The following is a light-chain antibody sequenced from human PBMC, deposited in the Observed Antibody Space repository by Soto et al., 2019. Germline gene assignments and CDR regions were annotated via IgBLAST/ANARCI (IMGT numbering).Light chain of an antibody. CDR2: DAS. Sequence: DSQMTQSPSTLSASSGDSVTITCRASQSISSWLAWYQQKPGKAPKLLIYDASSLESGVPSRFRGSGSGTEFTLTISRLQPDDFATYYCQQYSSYLLTFGGGTKVEIK. CDR3: QQYSSYLLT. V-gene: IGKV1-5*01. J-gene: IGKJ4*02. CDR1: QSISSW.